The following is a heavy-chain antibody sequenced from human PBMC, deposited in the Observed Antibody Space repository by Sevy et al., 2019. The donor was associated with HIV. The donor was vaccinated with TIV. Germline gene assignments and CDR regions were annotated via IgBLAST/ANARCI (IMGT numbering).Heavy chain of an antibody. J-gene: IGHJ4*02. D-gene: IGHD3-10*01. CDR3: ATGENYNGSRSYYNYFDY. CDR1: GYTLTELS. Sequence: ASVKVSCKVSGYTLTELSMHWVRQAPGKGLEWMGGFDPEDGETIYAQKFQGRVTMTEDTSTDTAYMELSSLRSEDTAVYYCATGENYNGSRSYYNYFDYWGQGTLVTVSS. V-gene: IGHV1-24*01. CDR2: FDPEDGET.